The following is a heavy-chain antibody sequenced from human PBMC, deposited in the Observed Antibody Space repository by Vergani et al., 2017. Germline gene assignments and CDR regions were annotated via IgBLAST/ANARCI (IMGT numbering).Heavy chain of an antibody. CDR2: IYYSGST. D-gene: IGHD1-14*01. V-gene: IGHV4-61*01. CDR3: ARDPPRRFDY. Sequence: QVQLQESGPGLVKPSETLSLTCTVSGGSVSSGSYYWSWIRQPPGKGLEWIGYIYYSGSTNYNPSLKSRVTISVDTSKNQFSLKLSSVTAADTAVYYCARDPPRRFDYWGQGTLVTVSS. CDR1: GGSVSSGSYY. J-gene: IGHJ4*02.